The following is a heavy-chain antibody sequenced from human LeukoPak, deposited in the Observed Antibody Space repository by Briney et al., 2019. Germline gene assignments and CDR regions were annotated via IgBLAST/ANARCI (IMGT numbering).Heavy chain of an antibody. V-gene: IGHV3-11*04. D-gene: IGHD7-27*01. Sequence: TGGSLRLSCAASGFTFSDSYMTWIRQAPGKGLEWVSYISNSGNTIYYADSVKGRSTISRDNAMSSLYLQMNSLRAEDTAVYYCGRGHWGLDYWGQGTLVTVSS. J-gene: IGHJ4*02. CDR1: GFTFSDSY. CDR3: GRGHWGLDY. CDR2: ISNSGNTI.